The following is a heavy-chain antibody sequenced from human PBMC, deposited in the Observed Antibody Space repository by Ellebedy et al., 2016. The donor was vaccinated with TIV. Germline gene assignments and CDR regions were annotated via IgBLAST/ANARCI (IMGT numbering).Heavy chain of an antibody. CDR1: GFTFSIYA. Sequence: GESLKISCAASGFTFSIYAMSWVRQAPGKGLEWVSLISGSGDSTYYADSVKGRFTISRDNSKNTLYVQMNSLRADDTAVYYCAREVGGGQGDMDVWGQGTTVTVSS. V-gene: IGHV3-23*01. J-gene: IGHJ6*02. CDR2: ISGSGDST. CDR3: AREVGGGQGDMDV. D-gene: IGHD1-26*01.